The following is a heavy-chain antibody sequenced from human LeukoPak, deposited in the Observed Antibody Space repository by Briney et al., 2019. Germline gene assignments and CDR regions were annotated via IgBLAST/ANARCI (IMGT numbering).Heavy chain of an antibody. J-gene: IGHJ4*02. CDR2: INPNSGGT. V-gene: IGHV1-2*02. CDR1: GYTFTGYY. D-gene: IGHD5-18*01. Sequence: GASVKVSCKASGYTFTGYYMHWVRQAPGQGLEWTGWINPNSGGTNYAQKFQGRVTMTRDTSISTAYMELSRLRSDDTAVYYCARMNREGIQPPFDYWGQGTLVTVSS. CDR3: ARMNREGIQPPFDY.